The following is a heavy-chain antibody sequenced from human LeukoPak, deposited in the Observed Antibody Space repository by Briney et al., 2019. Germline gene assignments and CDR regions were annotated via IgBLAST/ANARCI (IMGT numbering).Heavy chain of an antibody. CDR2: ISGSDGST. D-gene: IGHD4-23*01. Sequence: GGSLRLSCAASGFTFSSYAMSWVRQAPGKGLEWVSAISGSDGSTFYADSVKGRFTITRDNSKNTPYLQMNSLRAEDTAVYYCAKADSYGGNSQLFDYWGQGTLVTVSS. J-gene: IGHJ4*02. CDR1: GFTFSSYA. CDR3: AKADSYGGNSQLFDY. V-gene: IGHV3-23*01.